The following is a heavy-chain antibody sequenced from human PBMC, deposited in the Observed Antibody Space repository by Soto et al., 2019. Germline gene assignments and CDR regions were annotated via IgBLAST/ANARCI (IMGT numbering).Heavy chain of an antibody. CDR3: ARGCSSTSCYFRYYGMDV. CDR1: GFTFSSYS. V-gene: IGHV3-48*02. J-gene: IGHJ6*02. Sequence: PGGSLRLSCAASGFTFSSYSMNWVRQAPGKGLEWVSYISSSSSTIYYADSVKGRFTISRDNAKNSLYLQMNSLRDEDTAVYYCARGCSSTSCYFRYYGMDVWGQGTTVTVSS. D-gene: IGHD2-2*01. CDR2: ISSSSSTI.